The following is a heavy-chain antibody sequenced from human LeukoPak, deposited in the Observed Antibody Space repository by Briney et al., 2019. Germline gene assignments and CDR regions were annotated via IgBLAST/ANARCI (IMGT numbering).Heavy chain of an antibody. CDR1: GFTFSSYA. D-gene: IGHD2-15*01. CDR3: AKSKEDCCGSFDP. CDR2: ISGSGGST. V-gene: IGHV3-23*01. J-gene: IGHJ5*02. Sequence: GGSLGLSCAASGFTFSSYAMSWVRQAPGKGLEWVSAISGSGGSTYYADSVRGRFTISRDNSRNTLYLQMNSLRADDTAVYYCAKSKEDCCGSFDPWGQGTLVTVSS.